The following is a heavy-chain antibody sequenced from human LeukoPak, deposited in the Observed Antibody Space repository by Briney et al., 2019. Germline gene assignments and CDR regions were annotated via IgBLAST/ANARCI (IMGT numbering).Heavy chain of an antibody. J-gene: IGHJ4*02. Sequence: GGSLRLSCAASGFTFSNYAMSWVRQAPGKGLEWVSALSGSGDITYYADSVKGRFTISRDNSKNTLYLQMTSLRDEDTAVYYCAKDSHWILFDDWGQGTLVTVSS. CDR2: LSGSGDIT. V-gene: IGHV3-23*01. CDR1: GFTFSNYA. D-gene: IGHD2-2*03. CDR3: AKDSHWILFDD.